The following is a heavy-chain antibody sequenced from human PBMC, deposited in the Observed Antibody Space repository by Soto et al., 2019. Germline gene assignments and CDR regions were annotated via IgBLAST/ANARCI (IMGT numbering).Heavy chain of an antibody. Sequence: VKLVQSGAEVKKPGASVKVSCKASGYTFTSYGISWVRQAPGQGLEWMGWISAYNGNTNYAQKLQGRVTMTTDTSTSTAYMELRSLRSDDTAVYYCARDRSTMVRGVGGSYWGQGTLVTVSS. J-gene: IGHJ4*02. CDR3: ARDRSTMVRGVGGSY. CDR1: GYTFTSYG. D-gene: IGHD3-10*01. CDR2: ISAYNGNT. V-gene: IGHV1-18*01.